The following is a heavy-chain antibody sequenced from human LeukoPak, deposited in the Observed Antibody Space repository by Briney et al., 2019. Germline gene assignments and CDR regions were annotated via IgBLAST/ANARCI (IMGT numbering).Heavy chain of an antibody. V-gene: IGHV4-59*01. CDR1: GGSISSYY. Sequence: SETLSLTCTVSGGSISSYYWSWIRQPPGKGLEWIGYIYYGGSTNYNPSLKSRVTISVDTSKNQFSLKLSSVTAADTAVYYCARGMVTDYWGQGTLVTVSS. CDR3: ARGMVTDY. D-gene: IGHD5-18*01. CDR2: IYYGGST. J-gene: IGHJ4*02.